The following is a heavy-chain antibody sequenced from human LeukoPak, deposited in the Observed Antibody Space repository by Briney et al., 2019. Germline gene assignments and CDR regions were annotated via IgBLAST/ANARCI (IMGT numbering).Heavy chain of an antibody. CDR3: ARGKGGSYPFDY. CDR1: GYTFTNYD. CDR2: MNPNSGNT. D-gene: IGHD1-26*01. Sequence: ASVKVSCKASGYTFTNYDINWVRQATGQGLEWMGWMNPNSGNTGYAQKFQGRVTITRNTSISTAYMELSSLRSEDTAVYYCARGKGGSYPFDYWGQGTLVTVSS. J-gene: IGHJ4*02. V-gene: IGHV1-8*01.